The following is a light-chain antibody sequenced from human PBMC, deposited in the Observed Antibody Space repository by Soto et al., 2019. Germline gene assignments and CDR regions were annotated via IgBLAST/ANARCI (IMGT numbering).Light chain of an antibody. CDR3: QQRAVWPLS. CDR2: GAS. J-gene: IGKJ4*01. CDR1: QPIRND. V-gene: IGKV3-11*01. Sequence: EVVLTQSPAILSLSPEETATLSCRAGQPIRNDLGWYQQRPGQAPRLLIYGASNRATGIPDRFSGSGSGTDFTLTITRLSPEDFAIYYCQQRAVWPLSFGGGTKV.